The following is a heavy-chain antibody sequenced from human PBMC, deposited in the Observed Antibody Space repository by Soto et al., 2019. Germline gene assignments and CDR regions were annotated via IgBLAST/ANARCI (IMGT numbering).Heavy chain of an antibody. CDR2: IYYSGST. V-gene: IGHV4-39*01. CDR3: ARHGGGYSSSVGYTRD. D-gene: IGHD6-6*01. Sequence: SETLSLTCTVSGGSISSSSYYWGWIRQPPGKGLEWIGSIYYSGSTYYNPSLKSRVTISVDTSKNQFSLKLSSVTAADTAVYYCARHGGGYSSSVGYTRDWGQGTLVTVSS. J-gene: IGHJ4*02. CDR1: GGSISSSSYY.